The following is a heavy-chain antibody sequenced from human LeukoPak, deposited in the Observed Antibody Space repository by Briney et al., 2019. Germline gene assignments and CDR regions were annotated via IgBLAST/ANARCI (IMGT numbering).Heavy chain of an antibody. Sequence: SETLSLTCTVSGGSISSGGYYWSWIRQPPGKALEWIGYVYSSGTTTYNPSLESRVTISLDTSGKQVSLILTSVTAADTAVYYCARGEGVAAAGRFDYWGQGTLVTVSS. D-gene: IGHD6-13*01. CDR2: VYSSGTT. CDR3: ARGEGVAAAGRFDY. J-gene: IGHJ4*02. CDR1: GGSISSGGYY. V-gene: IGHV4-61*08.